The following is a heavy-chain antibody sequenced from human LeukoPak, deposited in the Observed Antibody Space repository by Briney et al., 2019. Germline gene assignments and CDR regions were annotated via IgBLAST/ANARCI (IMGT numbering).Heavy chain of an antibody. D-gene: IGHD3-22*01. CDR1: GYTFTTYD. V-gene: IGHV1-2*02. Sequence: ASVKVSCKTSGYTFTTYDMHWVRQAPGQGPEWMGWISPNSGGTKYAQKFQGRVTMTRDTSISTAYMELSGLTSDDTAVYYCARKAYDSSGLGYWGQGTLVTVSS. CDR3: ARKAYDSSGLGY. CDR2: ISPNSGGT. J-gene: IGHJ4*02.